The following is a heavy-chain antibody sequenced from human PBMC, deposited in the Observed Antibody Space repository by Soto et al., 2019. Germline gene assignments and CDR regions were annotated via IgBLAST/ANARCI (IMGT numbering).Heavy chain of an antibody. Sequence: GGSLRLSCAASGFTFSSYPMSWVRQAPGQGLEWVSGIVASGGITYYADSVKGRFTISRDNSKNTLYLQMNSLRAEDTAVYYCTTDSYSTIIIVRFDYWGHGTLVTVSS. CDR1: GFTFSSYP. CDR3: TTDSYSTIIIVRFDY. V-gene: IGHV3-23*01. D-gene: IGHD3-22*01. CDR2: IVASGGIT. J-gene: IGHJ4*01.